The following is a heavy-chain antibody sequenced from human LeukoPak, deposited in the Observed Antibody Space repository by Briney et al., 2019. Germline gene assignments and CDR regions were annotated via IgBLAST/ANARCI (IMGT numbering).Heavy chain of an antibody. CDR2: IYTSGST. CDR3: ATRGY. Sequence: SQTLSLTCTVSGGSISSGSYYWSWIRQPAGKGLEWIGRIYTSGSTNYNPSLKSRVTISVDTSKNQSSLKLSSVTAADTAVYYCATRGYWDQGTLVTVSS. CDR1: GGSISSGSYY. V-gene: IGHV4-61*02. J-gene: IGHJ4*02.